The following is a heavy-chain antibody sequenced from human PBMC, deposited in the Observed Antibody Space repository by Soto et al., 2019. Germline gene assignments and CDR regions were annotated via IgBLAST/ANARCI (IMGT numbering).Heavy chain of an antibody. CDR1: GFSLSTSGLG. Sequence: QITLKASGPTLVSPTQTLTLTCTFSGFSLSTSGLGVGWIRQPPGKALEWLALIYWNDDKRYSPSLKARLTITKDTSKNQVVLTMTNMDPVDTATYYCAHRPSGWYLFDYWGQGTLVTVSS. V-gene: IGHV2-5*01. CDR2: IYWNDDK. D-gene: IGHD6-19*01. J-gene: IGHJ4*02. CDR3: AHRPSGWYLFDY.